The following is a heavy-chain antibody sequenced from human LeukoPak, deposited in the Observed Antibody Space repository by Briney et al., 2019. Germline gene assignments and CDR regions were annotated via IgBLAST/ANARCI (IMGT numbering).Heavy chain of an antibody. Sequence: QAGGSLRLSCAASGFTFSSYAMSWVRQAPGEGLEWVSAISGSGGSTYYADSVKGRFTISRDNSKNTLYLQMNSLRAEDTAVYYCVKDRGPGMVTTLLGYWGQGTLVTVSS. CDR2: ISGSGGST. D-gene: IGHD4-17*01. CDR3: VKDRGPGMVTTLLGY. J-gene: IGHJ4*02. CDR1: GFTFSSYA. V-gene: IGHV3-23*01.